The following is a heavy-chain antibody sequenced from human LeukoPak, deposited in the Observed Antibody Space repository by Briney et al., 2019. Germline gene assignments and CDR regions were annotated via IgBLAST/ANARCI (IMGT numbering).Heavy chain of an antibody. CDR2: INPNSGGT. CDR1: GYTFTGYY. Sequence: ASVKVSCKASGYTFTGYYMHWVRQAPGQGLEWMGWINPNSGGTKYAQKFQGRVTMTRDTSISTAYMELSSLTSDDTAVYYCAREGFDAFDIWGQGTMVTVSS. V-gene: IGHV1-2*02. J-gene: IGHJ3*02. CDR3: AREGFDAFDI.